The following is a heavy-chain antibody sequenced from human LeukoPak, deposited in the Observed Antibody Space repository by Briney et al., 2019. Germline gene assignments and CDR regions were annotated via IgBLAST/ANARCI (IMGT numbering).Heavy chain of an antibody. V-gene: IGHV3-30*18. CDR1: GFTFSSYG. Sequence: GRSLRLSCAASGFTFSSYGMHWVRQAPGKGLEWVAVISYDGSNKYYADSVKGRFTISRDNSKNTLYLQMNSLRAEDTAVYYRAKGTYSYGYPPDYWGQGTLVTVSS. D-gene: IGHD5-18*01. CDR2: ISYDGSNK. J-gene: IGHJ4*02. CDR3: AKGTYSYGYPPDY.